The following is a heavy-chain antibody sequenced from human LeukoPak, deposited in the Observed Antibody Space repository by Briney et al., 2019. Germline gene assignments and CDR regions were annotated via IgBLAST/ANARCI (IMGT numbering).Heavy chain of an antibody. D-gene: IGHD3-22*01. V-gene: IGHV3-23*01. CDR1: GFTFSSYA. CDR2: ISGSGGST. CDR3: AKDWDYYDSSGYYFPPGNWFDP. J-gene: IGHJ5*02. Sequence: GGSLRLSCAASGFTFSSYAMSWDRQAPGKGLEWVSAISGSGGSTYYADSVKGRFTISRDNSKNTLYLQINSLRAEDTAVYYCAKDWDYYDSSGYYFPPGNWFDPWGQGTLVTVSS.